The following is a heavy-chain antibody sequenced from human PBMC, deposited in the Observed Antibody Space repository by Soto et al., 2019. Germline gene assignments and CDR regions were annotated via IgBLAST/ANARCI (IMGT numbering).Heavy chain of an antibody. V-gene: IGHV4-4*02. Sequence: QVQLQESGPGPVKPSGTLSLPCAVSGGSVRSSTWWSWVRQSPGKGLEWMGEIYHSGSAHYNPSLKRRATISLDKTKNQVSLMLTSVTAADTAVYYCARVPGVMVSADDAFDLLDPATRVIFAS. CDR2: IYHSGSA. D-gene: IGHD2-8*01. CDR3: ARVPGVMVSADDAFDL. J-gene: IGHJ3*01. CDR1: GGSVRSSTW.